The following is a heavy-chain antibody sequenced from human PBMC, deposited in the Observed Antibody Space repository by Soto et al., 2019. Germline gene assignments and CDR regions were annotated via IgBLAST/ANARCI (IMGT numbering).Heavy chain of an antibody. CDR3: ARDLTRLGYYYYYGMDV. J-gene: IGHJ6*02. CDR2: ISYDGSNK. V-gene: IGHV3-30-3*01. D-gene: IGHD7-27*01. CDR1: GFTFSSYA. Sequence: QVQLVESGGGVVQPGRSLRLSCAASGFTFSSYAMHLVRQAPGKGLEWVAVISYDGSNKYYADSVKGRFTISRDNSKNTLYLQMNSLRAEDTAVYYCARDLTRLGYYYYYGMDVWGQGTTVTVSS.